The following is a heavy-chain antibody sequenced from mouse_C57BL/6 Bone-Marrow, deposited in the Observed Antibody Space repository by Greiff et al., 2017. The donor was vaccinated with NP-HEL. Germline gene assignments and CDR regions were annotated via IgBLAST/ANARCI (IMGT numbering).Heavy chain of an antibody. D-gene: IGHD2-4*01. CDR1: GYTFTSYT. Sequence: QVQLQQSGAELARPGASVKMSCKASGYTFTSYTMHWVKQRPGQGLEWIGYINPSSGYTKYNQHVKDKATLTADKSSITAYMQLSSLTSEDSAVYYCARSGGSYDYPFAYWGQGTLVTVSA. V-gene: IGHV1-4*01. CDR3: ARSGGSYDYPFAY. CDR2: INPSSGYT. J-gene: IGHJ3*01.